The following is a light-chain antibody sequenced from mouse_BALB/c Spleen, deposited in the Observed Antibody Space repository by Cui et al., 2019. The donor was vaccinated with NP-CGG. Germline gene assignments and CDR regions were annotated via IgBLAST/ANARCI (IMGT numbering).Light chain of an antibody. J-gene: IGLJ1*01. Sequence: QAVVPQESPLTPPPGETVTLTCRSSTGAVTTSNYANWVQEKPDHLFTGLIGGTNNRAPGVPARFSGSLIGDKAALTITGAQTEDEAIYFCALWYSNHWVFGGGTKLTVL. CDR3: ALWYSNHWV. V-gene: IGLV1*01. CDR1: TGAVTTSNY. CDR2: GTN.